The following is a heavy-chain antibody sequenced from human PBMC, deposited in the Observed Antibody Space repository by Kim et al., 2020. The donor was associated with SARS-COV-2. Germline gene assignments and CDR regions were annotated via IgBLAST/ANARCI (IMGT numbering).Heavy chain of an antibody. Sequence: GGSLRLSCAASGFTVSSNYMSWVRQAPGKGLEWVSVIYSGGSTYYADSVKGRFTISRDNSKNTLYLQMNSLRAEDTAVYYCARARRFGELLYPFDYWGQGTLVTVSS. D-gene: IGHD3-10*01. J-gene: IGHJ4*02. V-gene: IGHV3-53*01. CDR3: ARARRFGELLYPFDY. CDR2: IYSGGST. CDR1: GFTVSSNY.